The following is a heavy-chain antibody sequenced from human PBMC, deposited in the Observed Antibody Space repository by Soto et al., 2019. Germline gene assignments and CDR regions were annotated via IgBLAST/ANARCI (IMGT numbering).Heavy chain of an antibody. CDR1: GFTFSSYA. Sequence: GGSLRLSCAASGFTFSSYAMSWVRQAPGKGLEWVAVIWYDGSNKYYADSVKGRFTISRDNSKNTLYLQMNSLRAEDTAVYYCARDGAVYHSSSWYDWQDYWGQGTLVTVSS. D-gene: IGHD6-13*01. J-gene: IGHJ4*02. V-gene: IGHV3-33*08. CDR2: IWYDGSNK. CDR3: ARDGAVYHSSSWYDWQDY.